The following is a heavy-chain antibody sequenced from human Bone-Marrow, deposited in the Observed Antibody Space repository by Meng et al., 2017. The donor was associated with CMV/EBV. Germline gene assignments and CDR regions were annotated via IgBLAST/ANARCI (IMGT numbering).Heavy chain of an antibody. Sequence: GESLKISCAGSGFTFRSFAMHWVRQAPGKGLVWVAVISYDGSDKFYADSVKGRFAISRDNSKNTLYLQMNSLRGDDTAVYYCARDLRSLYSERTKNPGVDSWGQGTLVTVSS. V-gene: IGHV3-30*09. J-gene: IGHJ4*02. CDR1: GFTFRSFA. D-gene: IGHD1-26*01. CDR2: ISYDGSDK. CDR3: ARDLRSLYSERTKNPGVDS.